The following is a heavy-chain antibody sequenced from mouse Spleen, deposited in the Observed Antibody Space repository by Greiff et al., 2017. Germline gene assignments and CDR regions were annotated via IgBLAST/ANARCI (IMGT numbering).Heavy chain of an antibody. Sequence: EVKLVESGAELVRSGASVKLSCTASGFNIKDYYMHWVKQRPEQGLEWIGWIDPENGDTEYAPKFQGKATMTADTSSNTAYLQLSSLTSEDTAVYYCNALYDYLLFDYWGQGTTLTVSS. D-gene: IGHD2-4*01. CDR1: GFNIKDYY. V-gene: IGHV14-4*02. CDR3: NALYDYLLFDY. CDR2: IDPENGDT. J-gene: IGHJ2*01.